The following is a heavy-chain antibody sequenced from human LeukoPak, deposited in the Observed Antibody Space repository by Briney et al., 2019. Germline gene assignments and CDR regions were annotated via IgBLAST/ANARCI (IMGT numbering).Heavy chain of an antibody. CDR1: GFTFSSYA. Sequence: GGSLRLSCAASGFTFSSYAMSWVRQAPGKGPEWLSAISGSGGSTYYADSVKGRFTISRDNSMSSLYLQMNSLRAEDTAVYYCAKDRRLGYCTSTSCASFDMWGQGTLVTVSS. CDR2: ISGSGGST. V-gene: IGHV3-23*01. J-gene: IGHJ3*02. CDR3: AKDRRLGYCTSTSCASFDM. D-gene: IGHD2-2*01.